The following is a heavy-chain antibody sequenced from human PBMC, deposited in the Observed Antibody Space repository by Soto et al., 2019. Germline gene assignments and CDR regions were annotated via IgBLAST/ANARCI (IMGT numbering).Heavy chain of an antibody. CDR2: IIPILGIA. CDR1: GGTFSSYT. J-gene: IGHJ3*02. D-gene: IGHD3-22*01. V-gene: IGHV1-69*02. Sequence: ASVKVSCKASGGTFSSYTISWVRQAPGQGLEWMGRIIPILGIANYAQKFQGRVTITADKSTSTAYMELSSLRSEDTAVYYCATSGYYYDDAFDIWGQGTMVTVSS. CDR3: ATSGYYYDDAFDI.